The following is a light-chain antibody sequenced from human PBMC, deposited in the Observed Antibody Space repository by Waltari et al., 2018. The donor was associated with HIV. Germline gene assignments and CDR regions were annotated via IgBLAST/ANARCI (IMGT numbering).Light chain of an antibody. J-gene: IGLJ3*02. V-gene: IGLV1-47*01. CDR3: GSWDDSLSHWV. CDR2: RSD. Sequence: QSVLTQPPSASRPPGQRVLMSCSGSNSNIGNNFFSWFQQVPGRAPKLVIYRSDQRPSGVPDRFSAAKSGSSASLAITGLHSDDEAVYYCGSWDDSLSHWVFGGGTRLTV. CDR1: NSNIGNNF.